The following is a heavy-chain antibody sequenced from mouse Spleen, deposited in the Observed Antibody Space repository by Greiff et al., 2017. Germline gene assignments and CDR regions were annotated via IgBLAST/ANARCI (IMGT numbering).Heavy chain of an antibody. J-gene: IGHJ2*01. V-gene: IGHV1-50*01. D-gene: IGHD1-1*01. CDR1: GYTFTSYW. CDR3: AITLYYYGSRGDFDY. Sequence: VQLQQPGAELVKPGASVKLSCKASGYTFTSYWMQWVKQRPGQGLEWIGEIDPSDSYTNYNQKFKGKATLTVDTSSSTAYMQLSSLTSEDSAVYYCAITLYYYGSRGDFDYWGQGTTLTVSS. CDR2: IDPSDSYT.